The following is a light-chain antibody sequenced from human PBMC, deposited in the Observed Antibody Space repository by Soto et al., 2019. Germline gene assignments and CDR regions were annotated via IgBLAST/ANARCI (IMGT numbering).Light chain of an antibody. J-gene: IGKJ1*01. Sequence: EIVVTQSPATLSVSPGERVTLSCRASQSVSSSLAWYQQRPGQAPRLLIYDTSTRAAGIAARFSGSGSGTEFPLTLRRLQSEDSAVYYCQQYVHWPPGAFGQGTTVEIK. CDR1: QSVSSS. CDR3: QQYVHWPPGA. CDR2: DTS. V-gene: IGKV3-15*01.